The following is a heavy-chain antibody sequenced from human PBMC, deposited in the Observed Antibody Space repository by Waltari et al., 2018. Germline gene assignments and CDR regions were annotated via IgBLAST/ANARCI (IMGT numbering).Heavy chain of an antibody. D-gene: IGHD3-3*01. CDR3: ARGNDFWSGYTNWFDP. V-gene: IGHV1-2*02. Sequence: QVQLVQSGAEVKKPGASVKVSCKASGYTFTGYYMHWVRQAPGQGLEWRGLINPNRGGTNYAQKFQGRVTMTRDTSISTAYMELSRLRSDDTAVYYCARGNDFWSGYTNWFDPWGQGTLVTVSS. CDR1: GYTFTGYY. J-gene: IGHJ5*02. CDR2: INPNRGGT.